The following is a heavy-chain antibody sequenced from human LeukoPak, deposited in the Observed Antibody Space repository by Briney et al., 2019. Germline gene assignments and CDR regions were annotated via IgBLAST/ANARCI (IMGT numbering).Heavy chain of an antibody. Sequence: GGSLRLSCAASGFTFSSYWMHGVRQAPAKGVVWVSRINSDGSTTSYADSVKGRFTISRDNAKNTLYLQMNSLRAEDTAVYYCARGLPTSYWGQGTLVTVSS. D-gene: IGHD5-18*01. CDR2: INSDGSTT. J-gene: IGHJ4*02. V-gene: IGHV3-74*01. CDR3: ARGLPTSY. CDR1: GFTFSSYW.